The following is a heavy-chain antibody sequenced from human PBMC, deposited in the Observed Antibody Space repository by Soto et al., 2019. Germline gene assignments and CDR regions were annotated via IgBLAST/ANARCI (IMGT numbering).Heavy chain of an antibody. V-gene: IGHV3-30*18. CDR2: ISYDGSNK. CDR1: GFTFSSYG. Sequence: QVQLVESGGGVVQPGRSLRLSCAASGFTFSSYGMHWVRQAPGKGLEWVAVISYDGSNKYYADSVKGRFTISRDNSKNXRYLQRNSLRAEDTAVYYCAKDRGWLAERYYYGMDVWGQGTTVTVSS. CDR3: AKDRGWLAERYYYGMDV. D-gene: IGHD6-19*01. J-gene: IGHJ6*02.